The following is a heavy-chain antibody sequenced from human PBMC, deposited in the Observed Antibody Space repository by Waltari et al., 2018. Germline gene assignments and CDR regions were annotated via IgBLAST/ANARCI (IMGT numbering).Heavy chain of an antibody. Sequence: DVFLKESGGGLVQPGGSLRLACAASGFTYSNFHMTWVRQDPGKGLELVACTNKDGRKKYYVESGKGRFTISRDNDENSLFLQMNSLRPDDTAVYYCTTAGDILGRGDRAFWGQGALVTVSS. J-gene: IGHJ4*02. CDR1: GFTYSNFH. V-gene: IGHV3-7*01. D-gene: IGHD5-12*01. CDR3: TTAGDILGRGDRAF. CDR2: TNKDGRKK.